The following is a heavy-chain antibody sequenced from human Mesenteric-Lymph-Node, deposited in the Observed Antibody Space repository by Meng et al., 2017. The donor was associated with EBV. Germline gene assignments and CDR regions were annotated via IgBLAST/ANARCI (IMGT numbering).Heavy chain of an antibody. CDR1: GGSISDNEYN. CDR3: ARGEKGPIDY. Sequence: QWQLQESDPGLVKPSETLSLTCTVSGGSISDNEYNWGWIRQPPGKGLEWVGSIYYIGTTYYKPSLKSRVTISADTSKNQFSLKLSSVTAADTAVYYCARGEKGPIDYWGQGTLVTVSS. J-gene: IGHJ4*02. CDR2: IYYIGTT. V-gene: IGHV4-39*02.